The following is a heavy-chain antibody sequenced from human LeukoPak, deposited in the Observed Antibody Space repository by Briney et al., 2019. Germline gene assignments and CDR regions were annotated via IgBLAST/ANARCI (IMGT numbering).Heavy chain of an antibody. D-gene: IGHD3-10*01. J-gene: IGHJ3*01. V-gene: IGHV3-48*01. CDR3: ATASGSYDSDAFDV. Sequence: PGGSLRLSCAASGFTFSSYSMNWVRQAPGKGLEWVSYISSSSSTIYYADSVKGRFTISRDNSKNTLYLQMNSLRAEDTAVYYCATASGSYDSDAFDVWGQGTMVTVSS. CDR1: GFTFSSYS. CDR2: ISSSSSTI.